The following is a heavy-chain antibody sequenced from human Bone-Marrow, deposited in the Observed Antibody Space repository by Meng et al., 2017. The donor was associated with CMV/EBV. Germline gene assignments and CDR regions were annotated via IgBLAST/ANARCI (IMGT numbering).Heavy chain of an antibody. D-gene: IGHD6-6*01. CDR1: GSTFSSYA. V-gene: IGHV3-30*04. CDR2: ISYDGSNK. Sequence: GGSLRLSCAASGSTFSSYAMHWVRQAPGKGLEWVAVISYDGSNKYYADSVKGRFTISRDNSKNTLYLQMNSLRAEDTAVYYCARSSSPQYFDYWGQGTLVTVSS. CDR3: ARSSSPQYFDY. J-gene: IGHJ4*02.